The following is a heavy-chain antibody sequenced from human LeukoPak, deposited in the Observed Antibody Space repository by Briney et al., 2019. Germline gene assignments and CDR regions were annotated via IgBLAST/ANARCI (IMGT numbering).Heavy chain of an antibody. CDR1: GGSFSGYY. V-gene: IGHV4-34*01. D-gene: IGHD1-7*01. J-gene: IGHJ4*02. CDR2: INHSGST. CDR3: ARGRSITGTTFDY. Sequence: SETLSLTCAVYGGSFSGYYWSWIRQPPGKELEWIGEINHSGSTNYNPSLKSRVTISVDTSKNQFSLKLSSVTAADTAVYYCARGRSITGTTFDYWGQGTLVTVSS.